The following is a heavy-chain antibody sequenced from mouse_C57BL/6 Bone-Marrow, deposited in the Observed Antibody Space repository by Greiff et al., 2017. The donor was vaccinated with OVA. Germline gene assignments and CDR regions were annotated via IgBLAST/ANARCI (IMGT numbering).Heavy chain of an antibody. V-gene: IGHV5-17*01. CDR2: LSSGSSTI. Sequence: EVQLVESGGGLVKPGGSLKLSCAASGFTFSDYGMHWVRQAPEKGLEWVAYLSSGSSTISYADTVKGRFPISRDNAKNTLFLQMTSLRSEDTAMYYCARKAYYGSSYGYFDVWGTGTTVTVSS. J-gene: IGHJ1*03. CDR1: GFTFSDYG. CDR3: ARKAYYGSSYGYFDV. D-gene: IGHD1-1*01.